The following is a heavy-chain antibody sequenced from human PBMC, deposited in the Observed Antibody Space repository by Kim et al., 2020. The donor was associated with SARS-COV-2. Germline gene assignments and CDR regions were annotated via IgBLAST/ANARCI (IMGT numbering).Heavy chain of an antibody. Sequence: GGSLRLSCVASGFTFSNYWMHWVRQTPGKGLVWVSRINSDGSSISYADSVKGRFTIARDNAKNTLYMQMNSLRAEDTAVYYCARDLTSCTGSYCAFEYWGQGILVTVSS. V-gene: IGHV3-74*01. D-gene: IGHD2-8*02. J-gene: IGHJ4*02. CDR2: INSDGSSI. CDR1: GFTFSNYW. CDR3: ARDLTSCTGSYCAFEY.